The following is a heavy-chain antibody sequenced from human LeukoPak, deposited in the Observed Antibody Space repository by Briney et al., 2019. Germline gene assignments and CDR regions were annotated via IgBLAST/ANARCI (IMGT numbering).Heavy chain of an antibody. J-gene: IGHJ4*02. Sequence: SPRLSCALSGFNLRNHGVHWVPRAPSKGLDCVADISDDGSQAYYTDSAKGRLTVSRDNSKNTMYLQLNSLRVEGTAMYFCAKDKIDGDYVTPFVYWGQGTLVTVSS. V-gene: IGHV3-30*05. CDR3: AKDKIDGDYVTPFVY. D-gene: IGHD4-17*01. CDR1: GFNLRNHG. CDR2: ISDDGSQA.